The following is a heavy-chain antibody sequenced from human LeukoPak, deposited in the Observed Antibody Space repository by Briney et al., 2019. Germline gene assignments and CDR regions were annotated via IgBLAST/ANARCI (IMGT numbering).Heavy chain of an antibody. V-gene: IGHV1-2*02. CDR3: ARWYYYDSSGYSAFDY. CDR1: GGTFSSYA. Sequence: ASVKVSCKASGGTFSSYAISWVRQATGQGLEWMGWRNPNSGGTNYAQKFQGRVTMTRDTSISTAYMELSRPRSDDTAVYYCARWYYYDSSGYSAFDYWGQGTLVTVSS. J-gene: IGHJ4*02. CDR2: RNPNSGGT. D-gene: IGHD3-22*01.